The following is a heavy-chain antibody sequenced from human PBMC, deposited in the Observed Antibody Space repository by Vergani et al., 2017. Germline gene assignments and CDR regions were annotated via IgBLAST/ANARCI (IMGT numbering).Heavy chain of an antibody. J-gene: IGHJ3*02. V-gene: IGHV4-4*07. CDR1: GGSISSYY. CDR2: IYTSGST. CDR3: ASALGLGYCSGGSCYSGGAFDI. Sequence: QVQLQESGPGLVKPSETLSLTCTVSGGSISSYYWSWIRQPAGKGLEWIGRIYTSGSTNYNPSLKSRVTMSVDTSKNQFSLKLSSVTAADTAVYYCASALGLGYCSGGSCYSGGAFDIWGQGTMVTVSS. D-gene: IGHD2-15*01.